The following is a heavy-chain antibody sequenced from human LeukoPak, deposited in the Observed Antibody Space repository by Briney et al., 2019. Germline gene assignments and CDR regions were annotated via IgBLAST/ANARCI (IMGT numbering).Heavy chain of an antibody. CDR3: ARSDSWRNSDH. Sequence: GGSLRLSCAASGFTFSSYGMHWVRQAPGKGLEWVAIVSYDGNTKYYADSVQGRFTISRDNSKNTLYLQMNSLGAADTAVYFCARSDSWRNSDHWGQGILVTVSS. CDR1: GFTFSSYG. D-gene: IGHD1-14*01. J-gene: IGHJ4*02. CDR2: VSYDGNTK. V-gene: IGHV3-30*19.